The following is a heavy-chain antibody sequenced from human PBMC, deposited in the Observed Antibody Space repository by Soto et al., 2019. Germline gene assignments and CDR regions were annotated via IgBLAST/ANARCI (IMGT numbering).Heavy chain of an antibody. CDR1: GFTFSSYG. J-gene: IGHJ4*02. D-gene: IGHD3-22*01. V-gene: IGHV3-33*01. CDR2: IWYDGSNK. CDR3: ARDISGFGFDY. Sequence: QVQLVESGGGVVQPGRSLRLSCAASGFTFSSYGMHWVRQAPGKGLEWVAVIWYDGSNKYYADSVKGRFTISRDNSKNTLYLQMNSLRAEDTAVYYCARDISGFGFDYWGRGTMVTVSS.